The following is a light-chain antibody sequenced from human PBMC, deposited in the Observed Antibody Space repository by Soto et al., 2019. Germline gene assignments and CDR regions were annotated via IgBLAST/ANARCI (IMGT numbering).Light chain of an antibody. Sequence: DIVMTQSPATLSVSPGERVTLSCRASQSIRSNLAWYQQQPGQTPRLLIYGASTRATDIPARFSGSGSGTEFTLTVSSLQSEDFAVYYCQQYNSWPLTFSGGTKVEIK. CDR2: GAS. J-gene: IGKJ4*01. V-gene: IGKV3D-15*01. CDR1: QSIRSN. CDR3: QQYNSWPLT.